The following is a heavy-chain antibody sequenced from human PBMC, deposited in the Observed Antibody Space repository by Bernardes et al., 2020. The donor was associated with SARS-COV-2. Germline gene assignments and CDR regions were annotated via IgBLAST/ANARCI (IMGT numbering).Heavy chain of an antibody. D-gene: IGHD4-17*01. CDR2: ISYDGSNK. J-gene: IGHJ4*02. CDR1: GFTFSSYA. CDR3: ARGGRYGDPGYFDY. Sequence: GGSLRLSCAASGFTFSSYAMHWVRQAPGKGLEWVAVISYDGSNKYYADSVKGRFTISRDNSKNTLYLQMNSLRAEDTAVYYCARGGRYGDPGYFDYWGQGTLVTVSS. V-gene: IGHV3-30-3*01.